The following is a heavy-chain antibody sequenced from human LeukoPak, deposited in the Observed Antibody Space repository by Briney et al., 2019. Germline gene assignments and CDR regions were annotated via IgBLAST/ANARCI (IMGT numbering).Heavy chain of an antibody. Sequence: GGSLRLSCAASGFTVSSNYMSWVSQAPGKGLEGVSVIYSGGSTYYADSVKGRFTISRDNPKNTLYLQMNSLRAEDTAVYYCARGPSWLVSYWGQGTLVTVSS. D-gene: IGHD6-19*01. CDR3: ARGPSWLVSY. J-gene: IGHJ4*02. CDR2: IYSGGST. V-gene: IGHV3-66*01. CDR1: GFTVSSNY.